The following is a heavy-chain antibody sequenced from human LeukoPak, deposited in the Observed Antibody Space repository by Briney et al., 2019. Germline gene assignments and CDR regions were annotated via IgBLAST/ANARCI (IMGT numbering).Heavy chain of an antibody. D-gene: IGHD6-6*01. CDR1: GFTVSSNY. J-gene: IGHJ4*02. CDR2: IYSGGST. CDR3: ARDRLYSSSSEDY. V-gene: IGHV3-53*01. Sequence: SGXSLRLSCAASGFTVSSNYMSWVRQAPGKGLEWVSVIYSGGSTYYSDSVKGRFTISRDNSKHTLYLQMNSLRVEDTAVYYCARDRLYSSSSEDYWGQGTLVTVSS.